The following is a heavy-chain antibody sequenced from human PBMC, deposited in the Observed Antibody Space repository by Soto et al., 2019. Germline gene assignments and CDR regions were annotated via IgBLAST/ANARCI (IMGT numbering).Heavy chain of an antibody. J-gene: IGHJ4*02. D-gene: IGHD6-19*01. V-gene: IGHV3-23*01. CDR3: AKDESWQWMSQIDH. CDR1: GFTFSNYA. Sequence: EVQLLESGGGLVQPGGSLRLSCAASGFTFSNYAMSWVRQAPGKGLEWVSSISGSGGSTSYADSVKSRFTISRDNSNNPLYLQMNNLRAEDTAVYYCAKDESWQWMSQIDHWGQGTLVTVSS. CDR2: ISGSGGST.